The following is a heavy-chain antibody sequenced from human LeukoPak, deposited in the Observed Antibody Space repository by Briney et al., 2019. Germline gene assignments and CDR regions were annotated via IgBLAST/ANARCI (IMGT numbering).Heavy chain of an antibody. J-gene: IGHJ4*02. Sequence: ASVKDSCKASGYTFTGYYMHWVRQAPGQGLEWMGWSNPNNGGTNYAQKLQGRVTMTLDTSIRTAYMELSRLRYDDTAVYYCAGVDGGEWYYFDYWGQGTLVTVSS. V-gene: IGHV1-2*02. CDR2: SNPNNGGT. D-gene: IGHD2-8*02. CDR3: AGVDGGEWYYFDY. CDR1: GYTFTGYY.